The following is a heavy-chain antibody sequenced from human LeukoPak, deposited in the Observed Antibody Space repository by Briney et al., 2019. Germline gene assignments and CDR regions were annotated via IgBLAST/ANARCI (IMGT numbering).Heavy chain of an antibody. CDR2: ISWNSGSI. Sequence: GRSLRLSCAASGFTFDDYAMHWVRQAPGKGLEWVSGISWNSGSIGYADSVKGRFTISRDNAKNSLYLQMNSLRAEDTALYYCAKGGYYDILTGYFFYFDYWGQGTLVTVSS. CDR3: AKGGYYDILTGYFFYFDY. J-gene: IGHJ4*02. CDR1: GFTFDDYA. V-gene: IGHV3-9*01. D-gene: IGHD3-9*01.